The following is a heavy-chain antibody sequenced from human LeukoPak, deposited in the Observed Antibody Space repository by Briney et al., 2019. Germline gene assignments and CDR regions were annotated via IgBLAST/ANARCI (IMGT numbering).Heavy chain of an antibody. CDR1: GGSISSYY. D-gene: IGHD3-22*01. J-gene: IGHJ4*02. Sequence: SETLSLTCTVSGGSISSYYWSWIRQPPGKGLEWIGYIYYSGSTNYNPSLKSRVTISVDTSKNQFSLKLSSVTAADTAVYYCAAGKITMIPGGFDYWGQGTLVTVSS. CDR3: AAGKITMIPGGFDY. V-gene: IGHV4-59*08. CDR2: IYYSGST.